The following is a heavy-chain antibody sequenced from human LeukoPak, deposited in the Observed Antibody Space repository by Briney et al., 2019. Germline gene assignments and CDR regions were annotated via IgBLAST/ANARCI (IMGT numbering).Heavy chain of an antibody. CDR2: ISYDGSNK. D-gene: IGHD6-13*01. J-gene: IGHJ3*02. CDR3: ANNGYSSSWYSAFDI. Sequence: GGSLRLSCAASGFTFSSYGMHWVRQAPGKGLEWVAVISYDGSNKYYADSVKGRFTISRDNSKNTLYLQMNSLRAEDTAVYYCANNGYSSSWYSAFDIWGQGTMVTVSS. V-gene: IGHV3-30*18. CDR1: GFTFSSYG.